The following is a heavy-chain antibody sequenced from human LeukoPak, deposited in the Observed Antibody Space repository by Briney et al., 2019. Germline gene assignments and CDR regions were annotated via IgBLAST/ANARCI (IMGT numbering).Heavy chain of an antibody. Sequence: GGSLRLSCAASGFTFSSYWMSWVRQAPGKGLEWVANIKQDGSEKYYVDSVKGRFTISRDNAKNSLYLQMNSLRAEDTAVYYCARDIGYSSGWYYYYYYYYMDVWGKGTTVTISS. V-gene: IGHV3-7*01. D-gene: IGHD6-19*01. CDR2: IKQDGSEK. CDR1: GFTFSSYW. J-gene: IGHJ6*03. CDR3: ARDIGYSSGWYYYYYYYYMDV.